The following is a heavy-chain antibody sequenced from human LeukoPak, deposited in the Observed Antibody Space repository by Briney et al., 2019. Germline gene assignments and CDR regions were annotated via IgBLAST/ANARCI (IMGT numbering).Heavy chain of an antibody. CDR1: GFSFSTYA. CDR3: AKGRDHDYLFDY. D-gene: IGHD4-11*01. V-gene: IGHV3-9*01. J-gene: IGHJ4*02. Sequence: GGSLRLSCAASGFSFSTYAMHWVRQAPGKGLEWVSGISWNSGSIGYADSVKGRFTISRDNAKNSLYLQMNSLRAEDTALYYCAKGRDHDYLFDYWGQGTLVTVSS. CDR2: ISWNSGSI.